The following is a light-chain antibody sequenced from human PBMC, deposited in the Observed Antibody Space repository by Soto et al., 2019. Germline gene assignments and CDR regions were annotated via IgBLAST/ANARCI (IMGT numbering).Light chain of an antibody. CDR1: SSDVGGYNY. CDR3: SSFAGNHIGV. V-gene: IGLV2-8*01. CDR2: DVS. Sequence: QTVVTQPPSASGSPGQSVTISCTGTSSDVGGYNYVSWYQQHPGKAPKLMIFDVSERPSGVPDRFSGSKSGNTASLTGSGLQAEDEADYFCSSFAGNHIGVFGGGTKLTVL. J-gene: IGLJ3*02.